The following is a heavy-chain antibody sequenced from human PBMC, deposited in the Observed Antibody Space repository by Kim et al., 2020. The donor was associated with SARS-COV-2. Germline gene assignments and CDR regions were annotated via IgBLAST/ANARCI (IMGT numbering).Heavy chain of an antibody. J-gene: IGHJ4*02. Sequence: GGSLRLSCAASGFTFSSYGMHWVRQAPGKGLEWVAVIWYDGSNKYYADSVKGRFTISRDNSKNTLYLQMNSLRAEDTAVYYCAKDAGWKDTAMVEWDYWGQGTLVTVSS. CDR3: AKDAGWKDTAMVEWDY. CDR2: IWYDGSNK. V-gene: IGHV3-33*06. CDR1: GFTFSSYG. D-gene: IGHD5-18*01.